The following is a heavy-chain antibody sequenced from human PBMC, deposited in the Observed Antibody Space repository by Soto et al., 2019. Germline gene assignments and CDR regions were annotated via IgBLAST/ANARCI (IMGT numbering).Heavy chain of an antibody. CDR3: ASTAHSSGWYSGGFDP. CDR1: GGSISSYY. Sequence: SETLSLTCTVSGGSISSYYWSWIRQPPGKGLEWIGYIYYSGSTNYNPSLKSRVTISVDTSKNQFSLKLSSVTAADTAVYYCASTAHSSGWYSGGFDPWGQGTLVTVSS. D-gene: IGHD6-19*01. J-gene: IGHJ5*02. V-gene: IGHV4-59*01. CDR2: IYYSGST.